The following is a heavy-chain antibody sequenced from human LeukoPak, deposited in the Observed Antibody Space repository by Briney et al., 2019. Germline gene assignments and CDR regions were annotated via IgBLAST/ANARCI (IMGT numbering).Heavy chain of an antibody. J-gene: IGHJ4*02. CDR1: GYTFTSYD. CDR3: ARDNVIR. D-gene: IGHD3-16*02. V-gene: IGHV1-2*06. Sequence: ASVTVSCKASGYTFTSYDINWVRQATGQGLEWMGRINPNSGGTNYAQKFQGRVTMTRDTSISTAYMELSRLRSDDTAVYYCARDNVIRWGQGTLVTVSS. CDR2: INPNSGGT.